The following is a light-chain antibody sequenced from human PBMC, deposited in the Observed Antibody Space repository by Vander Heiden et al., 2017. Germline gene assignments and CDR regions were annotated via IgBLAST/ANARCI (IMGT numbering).Light chain of an antibody. J-gene: IGLJ3*02. CDR3: QSADSSGTPYWV. CDR1: ALPKQY. Sequence: SYELTQPPSVSVSPGQTARITCSGDALPKQYAYWYQQKPGQAPVRVIYKDSERPSGIPERFSGSSSGTTVTLTISGVQAEDEADYYCQSADSSGTPYWVFGGGTKLTVL. CDR2: KDS. V-gene: IGLV3-25*03.